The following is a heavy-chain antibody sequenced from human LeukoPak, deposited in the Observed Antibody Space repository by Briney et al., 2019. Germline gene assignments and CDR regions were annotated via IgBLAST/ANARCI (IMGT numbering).Heavy chain of an antibody. J-gene: IGHJ4*02. CDR1: GGSISSSSYY. CDR2: IYYSGST. V-gene: IGHV4-39*07. Sequence: SETLSLTCTVSGGSISSSSYYWGWIRQPPGKGLEWIGSIYYSGSTYYNPSLKSRVTISVDTSKNQFSLKLSSVTAADTAVYYCAREGAPVWFGESTDYWGQGTLVTVSS. CDR3: AREGAPVWFGESTDY. D-gene: IGHD3-10*01.